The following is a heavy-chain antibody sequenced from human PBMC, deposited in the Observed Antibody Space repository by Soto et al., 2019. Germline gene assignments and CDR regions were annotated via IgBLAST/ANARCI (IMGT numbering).Heavy chain of an antibody. CDR3: VRGGGGGLFDP. CDR1: GFPFGCSY. D-gene: IGHD2-15*01. CDR2: ISPGSRYP. V-gene: IGHV3-11*06. J-gene: IGHJ5*02. Sequence: LRLSCAGSGFPFGCSYMSWIRQAPGKGLEWLSYISPGSRYPAYADSVKGRFTISRDNAKRSLYLQMMSLTAEDTAIYYCVRGGGGGLFDPWGQGTMVTVSS.